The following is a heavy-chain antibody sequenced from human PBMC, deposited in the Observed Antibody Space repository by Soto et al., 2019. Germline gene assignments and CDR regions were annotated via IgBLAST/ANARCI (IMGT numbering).Heavy chain of an antibody. Sequence: QLQLQESGPGLVTPSETLSLTCTVSGGSVSSRSYFWAWVRQSPAKGLEWIGSINYRGTTYYIASLKSRATTSIDTSKNQFSLKLNSVTAADTAVYYCARLVAYGGGSCKFDPWGQGTLVTVSS. J-gene: IGHJ5*02. CDR2: INYRGTT. D-gene: IGHD2-15*01. CDR3: ARLVAYGGGSCKFDP. CDR1: GGSVSSRSYF. V-gene: IGHV4-39*01.